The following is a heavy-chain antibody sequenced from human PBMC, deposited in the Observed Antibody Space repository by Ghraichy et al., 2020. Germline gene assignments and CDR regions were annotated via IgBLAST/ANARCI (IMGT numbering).Heavy chain of an antibody. CDR1: GYTFTSYD. J-gene: IGHJ6*02. CDR2: MNPNSGNT. CDR3: ARLRSDAGFWSGYRLYYYGMDV. Sequence: ASVKVSCKASGYTFTSYDINWVRQATGQGLEWMGWMNPNSGNTGYAQKFQGRVTMTRNTSISTAYMELSSLRSEDTAVYYCARLRSDAGFWSGYRLYYYGMDVWGQGTTINVSS. D-gene: IGHD3-3*01. V-gene: IGHV1-8*01.